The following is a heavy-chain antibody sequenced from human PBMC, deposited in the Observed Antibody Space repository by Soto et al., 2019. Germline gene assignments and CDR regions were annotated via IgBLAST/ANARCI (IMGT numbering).Heavy chain of an antibody. V-gene: IGHV3-23*01. J-gene: IGHJ4*02. CDR3: AKEHHYISSWSEFYY. Sequence: EVQLLESGGGLVQPGGSLRLSCAASGFTFSSYAMSWVRQAPGKGLEWVSAISGSGVSTYYADSVKGRFTISRDNSKNTLYLQMNSHIAEDTGVYYCAKEHHYISSWSEFYYWGQGTLDTVSA. CDR1: GFTFSSYA. D-gene: IGHD6-13*01. CDR2: ISGSGVST.